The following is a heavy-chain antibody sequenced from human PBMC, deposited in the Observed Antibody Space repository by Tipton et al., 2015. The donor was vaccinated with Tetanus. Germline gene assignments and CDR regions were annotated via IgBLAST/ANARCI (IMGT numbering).Heavy chain of an antibody. Sequence: LRLSCTVSGGSISSSSYHWGWIRQPPGKGLEWIGSIHYSGSTYYNPSLKSRVTISVDTSKNQFSLKLTSVTAADTAVYYCATLTTVVTPRWYFDLWGRGTQVTVSS. J-gene: IGHJ2*01. D-gene: IGHD4-23*01. CDR1: GGSISSSSYH. CDR3: ATLTTVVTPRWYFDL. V-gene: IGHV4-39*01. CDR2: IHYSGST.